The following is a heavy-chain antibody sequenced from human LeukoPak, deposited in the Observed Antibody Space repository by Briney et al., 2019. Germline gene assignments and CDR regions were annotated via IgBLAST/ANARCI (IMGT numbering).Heavy chain of an antibody. D-gene: IGHD6-13*01. CDR2: IHHSGST. V-gene: IGHV4-34*01. CDR1: GESFSAYY. CDR3: AGASSWYVFDS. J-gene: IGHJ4*02. Sequence: SSETLSLTCAVYGESFSAYYWNWIRQPPGKGLEWIGEIHHSGSTNYNPSLKSRVTISIDTSKNQFSLKLSSVTAADTAIYYCAGASSWYVFDSWGQGTLVTVSS.